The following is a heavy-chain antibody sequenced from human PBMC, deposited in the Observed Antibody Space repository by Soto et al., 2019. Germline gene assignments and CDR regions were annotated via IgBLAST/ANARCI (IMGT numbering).Heavy chain of an antibody. CDR3: ARVVRLWFGELPYYYYGMDV. V-gene: IGHV1-69*01. Sequence: QVQLVQSEAEVKKPGSSVKVSCKASGGTFSSYAISWVRQAPGQGLEWMGGIIPIFGTANYAQKFQGRVTITADESTSTAYMELSSLRSEDTAVYYCARVVRLWFGELPYYYYGMDVWGQETTVTVSS. CDR2: IIPIFGTA. D-gene: IGHD3-10*01. CDR1: GGTFSSYA. J-gene: IGHJ6*02.